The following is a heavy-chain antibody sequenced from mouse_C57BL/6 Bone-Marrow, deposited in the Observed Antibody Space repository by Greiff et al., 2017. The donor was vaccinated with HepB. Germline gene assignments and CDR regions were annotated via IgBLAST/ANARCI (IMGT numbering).Heavy chain of an antibody. Sequence: QVQLQQSGPGLVQPSQSLSITCTVSGFSLTSYGIHWVRQSPGKGLEWLGVIWSGGSTDYNAAFIYRLSISKDNSKSQVFYKMNSLQADDTAIYYCAIPDSSGYGVAYWGQGTLVTVSA. CDR2: IWSGGST. D-gene: IGHD3-2*02. J-gene: IGHJ3*01. CDR1: GFSLTSYG. V-gene: IGHV2-2*01. CDR3: AIPDSSGYGVAY.